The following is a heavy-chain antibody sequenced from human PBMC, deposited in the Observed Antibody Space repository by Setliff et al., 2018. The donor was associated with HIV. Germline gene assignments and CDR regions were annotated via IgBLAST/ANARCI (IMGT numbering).Heavy chain of an antibody. V-gene: IGHV1-46*01. CDR2: INPSGGST. Sequence: ASVKVSCKASGYTFTSYYMHWVRQAPGQGLEWMGIINPSGGSTSYAQKFQGRVTMTRDTSTSTVYMELSSRRSEDTAVYYCARDFGVITFGGVIVNRHFDYWGQGTLVTVSS. CDR3: ARDFGVITFGGVIVNRHFDY. J-gene: IGHJ4*02. D-gene: IGHD3-16*02. CDR1: GYTFTSYY.